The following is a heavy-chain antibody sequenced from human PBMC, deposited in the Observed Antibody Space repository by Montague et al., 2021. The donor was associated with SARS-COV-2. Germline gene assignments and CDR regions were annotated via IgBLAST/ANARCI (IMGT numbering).Heavy chain of an antibody. V-gene: IGHV4-34*01. Sequence: SETLSLTCAVYGGSFSGYYWSWIRQPPGKGLEWIGEINHRGNTNYNPSLKSRVIISVDTSKNQFSLKLSSVTAADTAVYYCARGTGPRSITLFGVIISGRVFAIWGQGTMVTVSS. CDR1: GGSFSGYY. D-gene: IGHD3-3*01. J-gene: IGHJ3*02. CDR2: INHRGNT. CDR3: ARGTGPRSITLFGVIISGRVFAI.